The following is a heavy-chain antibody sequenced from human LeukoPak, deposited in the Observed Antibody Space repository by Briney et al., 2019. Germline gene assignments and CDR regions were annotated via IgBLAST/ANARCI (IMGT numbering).Heavy chain of an antibody. CDR3: ARRGMDY. J-gene: IGHJ4*02. CDR1: GFTVSSNY. CDR2: IYPGGTT. V-gene: IGHV3-53*01. Sequence: GGSLRLSCVASGFTVSSNYMSWVRQAPGKGPECVSVIYPGGTTYYADSVKGRFTISRDDSKNTLYLQMHSLRAEDTAMYYCARRGMDYWGQGTLVTVSS.